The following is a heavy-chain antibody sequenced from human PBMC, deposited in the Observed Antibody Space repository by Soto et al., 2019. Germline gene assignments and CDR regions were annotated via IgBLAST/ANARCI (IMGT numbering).Heavy chain of an antibody. D-gene: IGHD1-26*01. J-gene: IGHJ4*01. CDR2: IYYSGST. Sequence: QVQLQESGPGLVKPSQTLSLTCTVSGGSISSGGYYWSWIRQHPGKGLEWLGYIYYSGSTYYNPSLKSPVTIPVDTSKIRSSLNVTSVTVAHAVVDCCARTPLLWGQETLVTGPS. V-gene: IGHV4-31*01. CDR1: GGSISSGGYY. CDR3: ARTPLL.